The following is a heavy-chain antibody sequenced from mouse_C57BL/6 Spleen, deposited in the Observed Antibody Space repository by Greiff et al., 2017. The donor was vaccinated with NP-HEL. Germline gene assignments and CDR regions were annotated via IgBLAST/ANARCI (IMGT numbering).Heavy chain of an antibody. CDR2: IYPGDGDT. CDR3: ARWDGTTWAWFAY. D-gene: IGHD2-1*01. Sequence: QVQLQQSGPELVKPGASVKISCKASGYAFSSSWMNWVKQRPGKGLEWIGRIYPGDGDTNYNGKFKGNATLTADKSSSTAYMQLSSLTSEDSAVYFCARWDGTTWAWFAYWGQGTLVTVSA. J-gene: IGHJ3*01. V-gene: IGHV1-82*01. CDR1: GYAFSSSW.